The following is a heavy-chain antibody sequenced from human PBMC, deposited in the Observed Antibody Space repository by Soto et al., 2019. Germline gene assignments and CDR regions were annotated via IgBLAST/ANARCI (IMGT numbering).Heavy chain of an antibody. J-gene: IGHJ6*02. CDR3: ATTMNWNAGRNYYGMDV. V-gene: IGHV1-69*12. CDR2: IIPSFGTA. Sequence: QVQLVQSGAEVKKPGSSVKVSCKASGGTFSSYAISWVRQAPGQGLEWMGGIIPSFGTADYAQKFQGRLTITADESTSTAYMELSSLSSEDTAVYYCATTMNWNAGRNYYGMDVWAQGTPVTVSS. D-gene: IGHD1-1*01. CDR1: GGTFSSYA.